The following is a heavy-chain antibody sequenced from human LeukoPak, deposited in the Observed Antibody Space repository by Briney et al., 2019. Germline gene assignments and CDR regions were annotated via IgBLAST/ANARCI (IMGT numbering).Heavy chain of an antibody. D-gene: IGHD6-13*01. CDR2: IYYSGRT. CDR3: AKRMGQQLGVDAFDV. Sequence: SETLSLTCTVSGGSISSYYWNWIRQPPGKGLEWIGYIYYSGRTNYNPSLKSRVTISVDTSKNQFSLKLSSVTAADTAVYFCAKRMGQQLGVDAFDVWGQGTMVTVSS. CDR1: GGSISSYY. V-gene: IGHV4-59*01. J-gene: IGHJ3*01.